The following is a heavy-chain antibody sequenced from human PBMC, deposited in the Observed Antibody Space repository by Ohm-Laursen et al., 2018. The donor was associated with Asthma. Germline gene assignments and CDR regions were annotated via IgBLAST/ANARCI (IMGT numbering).Heavy chain of an antibody. Sequence: SLRLSCAASGFTFSSYAMSWVRQAPGKGLEWVSAISGSGGSTYYADSVKGRFTISRDNSKNTLYLQMNSLRAEDTAVYYCAKDPSGHRSWFWFDPWGQGTLVTVSS. CDR2: ISGSGGST. CDR3: AKDPSGHRSWFWFDP. V-gene: IGHV3-23*01. J-gene: IGHJ5*02. D-gene: IGHD2-15*01. CDR1: GFTFSSYA.